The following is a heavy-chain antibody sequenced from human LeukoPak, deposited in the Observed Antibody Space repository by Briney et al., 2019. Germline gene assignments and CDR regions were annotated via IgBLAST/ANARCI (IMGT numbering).Heavy chain of an antibody. Sequence: PGGSLRLSCAASGFTFSSYDMHWVRRAPGKGLEWVSAIGTAGDTYYPGSVKGRFTISRENAKNSLYLQMNSLRAGDTAVYYCARGSGYMAFDIWGQGTMVTVSS. D-gene: IGHD3-3*01. CDR1: GFTFSSYD. J-gene: IGHJ3*02. V-gene: IGHV3-13*01. CDR3: ARGSGYMAFDI. CDR2: IGTAGDT.